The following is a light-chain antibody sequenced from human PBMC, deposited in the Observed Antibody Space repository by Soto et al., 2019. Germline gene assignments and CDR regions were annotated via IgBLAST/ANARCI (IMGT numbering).Light chain of an antibody. CDR1: SSDVGGYNY. CDR2: DVS. J-gene: IGLJ1*01. V-gene: IGLV2-11*01. Sequence: QSAPTQPRSVSGSPGQSVTISCTGTSSDVGGYNYVSWYQQHPGKAPKLMINDVSRRPSGVPDRFSGSKSGNTASLTISGLQAEDEADYYCDSYAGVSYVFGAGTKLTVL. CDR3: DSYAGVSYV.